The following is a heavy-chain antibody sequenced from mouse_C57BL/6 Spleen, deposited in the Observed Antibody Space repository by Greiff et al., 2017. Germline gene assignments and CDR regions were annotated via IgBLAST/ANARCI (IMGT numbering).Heavy chain of an antibody. CDR2: IDPSDSYT. V-gene: IGHV1-69*01. Sequence: QVQLQQPGAELVMPGASVKLSCKASGYTFTSYWMHWVKQRPGQGLAWIGEIDPSDSYTNYNQKFKGKSTLTVDKSSSTAYMQLSSLTSEDSAVYYCARGGIYYGTSYYLDFWGQGTTLTVSS. J-gene: IGHJ2*01. CDR1: GYTFTSYW. D-gene: IGHD2-1*01. CDR3: ARGGIYYGTSYYLDF.